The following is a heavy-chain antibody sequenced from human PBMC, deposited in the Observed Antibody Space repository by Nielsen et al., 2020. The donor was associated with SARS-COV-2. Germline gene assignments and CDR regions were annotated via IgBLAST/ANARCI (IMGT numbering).Heavy chain of an antibody. CDR1: GFTFDDYA. J-gene: IGHJ6*02. CDR3: ASSGISEPYYYGMDV. D-gene: IGHD1-20*01. V-gene: IGHV3-9*01. Sequence: LRLSCAASGFTFDDYAMHWVRQAPGKGLEWVSGISWNSGSIGYADSVKGRFTISRDNAKNSLYLQMNSLRAEDTALYYCASSGISEPYYYGMDVWGQGTTVTVSS. CDR2: ISWNSGSI.